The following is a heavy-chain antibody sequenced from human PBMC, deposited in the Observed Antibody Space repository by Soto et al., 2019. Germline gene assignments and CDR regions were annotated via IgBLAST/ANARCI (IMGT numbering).Heavy chain of an antibody. CDR3: ARSVLYYDFLVGNF. Sequence: EVQLVESGGGLVQPGGSLRLSCAASGFTFSDYTMNWVRQAPGKGLEWLSCITSSSRTIYYADSVKGRFTISRDNARNSLYLQMNSLRDEDTAVYYCARSVLYYDFLVGNFWGQGTLVTVSS. V-gene: IGHV3-48*02. J-gene: IGHJ4*02. CDR2: ITSSSRTI. D-gene: IGHD3-3*01. CDR1: GFTFSDYT.